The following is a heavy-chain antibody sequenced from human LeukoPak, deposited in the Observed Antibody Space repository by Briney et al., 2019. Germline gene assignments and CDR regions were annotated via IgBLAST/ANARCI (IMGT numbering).Heavy chain of an antibody. V-gene: IGHV3-23*01. CDR3: AKDLSTMIVVAIGPFDY. CDR1: GFTFSGFA. D-gene: IGHD3-22*01. Sequence: GGSLRLSCVASGFTFSGFAMNWVRQAPGKGLEWVADISDIGRDTFHADSVKGRFTISRDNSKNTLYLQMNSLRAEDTAVYYCAKDLSTMIVVAIGPFDYWGQGTLVTVSS. CDR2: ISDIGRDT. J-gene: IGHJ4*02.